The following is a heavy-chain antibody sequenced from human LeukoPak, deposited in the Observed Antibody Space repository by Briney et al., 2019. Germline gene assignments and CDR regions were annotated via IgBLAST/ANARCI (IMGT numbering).Heavy chain of an antibody. Sequence: ASVKVSCKASGYTFTSYGISWERQAPGQGLEWMGWISAYNGNTNYAQKLQGRVTMTTDTSTSTAYMELRSLRSDDTAVYYCARGTGHYDILTGYSPYYYYGMDVWGQGTTVTVSS. D-gene: IGHD3-9*01. V-gene: IGHV1-18*01. J-gene: IGHJ6*02. CDR1: GYTFTSYG. CDR2: ISAYNGNT. CDR3: ARGTGHYDILTGYSPYYYYGMDV.